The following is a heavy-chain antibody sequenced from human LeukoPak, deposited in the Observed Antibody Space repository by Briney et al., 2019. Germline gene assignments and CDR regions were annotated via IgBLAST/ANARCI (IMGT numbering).Heavy chain of an antibody. CDR3: ARDPPLGSCSTISCPHLDY. Sequence: GGSLRPSCAASGFTFSRYSMNWVRQAPGKGLEWVSSISSSSSFIYYADSVKGRFTISRDNAKNSLYPQMNSLRAEDTAVYYCARDPPLGSCSTISCPHLDYWGQGTLVTVSS. CDR1: GFTFSRYS. V-gene: IGHV3-21*01. CDR2: ISSSSSFI. J-gene: IGHJ4*02. D-gene: IGHD2-2*01.